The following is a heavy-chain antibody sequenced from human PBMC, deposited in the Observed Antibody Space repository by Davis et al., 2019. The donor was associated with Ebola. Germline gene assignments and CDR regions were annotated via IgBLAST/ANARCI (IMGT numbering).Heavy chain of an antibody. V-gene: IGHV1-8*01. J-gene: IGHJ6*02. CDR3: ARDADYYYGSGSYGVMDV. Sequence: ASVKVSCKASGYTFTSYDINWVRQATGQGLEWMGWMNPNSGNTGYAQKFQGRVTITADESTSTAYMELSSLRSEDTAVYYCARDADYYYGSGSYGVMDVWGQGTTVTVSS. CDR1: GYTFTSYD. D-gene: IGHD3-10*01. CDR2: MNPNSGNT.